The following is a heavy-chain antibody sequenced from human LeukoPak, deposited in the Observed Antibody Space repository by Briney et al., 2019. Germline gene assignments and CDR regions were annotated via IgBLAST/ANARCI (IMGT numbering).Heavy chain of an antibody. CDR3: AKNPGKLVYFDY. J-gene: IGHJ4*02. V-gene: IGHV3-21*04. CDR2: ISSSSGYI. CDR1: GFTFSSYS. D-gene: IGHD6-6*01. Sequence: SGGSLRLSCAASGFTFSSYSMNWVRQAPGKGLEWVSSISSSSGYIYYADSVKGRFTISRDNAKNSLYLQMNSLRAEDTAVYYCAKNPGKLVYFDYWGQGTLVTVSS.